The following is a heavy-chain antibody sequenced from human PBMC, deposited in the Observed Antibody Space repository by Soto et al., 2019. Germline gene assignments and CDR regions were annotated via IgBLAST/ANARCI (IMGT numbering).Heavy chain of an antibody. CDR3: ARNGQQQLGAFDI. D-gene: IGHD6-13*01. V-gene: IGHV3-66*01. Sequence: EVQLVESGGGLVQPGGSLRLSCAASGFTVSSNYMSWVRQAPGKGLEWVSVVYSGGSTYYADSVKGRFTISRDNSKNTLHLQMNSLRAEDTAVYYCARNGQQQLGAFDIWGQGTMVTVSS. J-gene: IGHJ3*02. CDR2: VYSGGST. CDR1: GFTVSSNY.